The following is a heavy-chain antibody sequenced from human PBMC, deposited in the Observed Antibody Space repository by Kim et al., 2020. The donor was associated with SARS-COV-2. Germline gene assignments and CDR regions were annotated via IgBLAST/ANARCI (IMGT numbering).Heavy chain of an antibody. V-gene: IGHV3-30*18. J-gene: IGHJ6*02. CDR3: AKGLLWFGELGYYYGMDV. D-gene: IGHD3-10*01. Sequence: GGSLRLSCAASGFTFSSYGMHWVRQAPGKGLEWVAVISYDGSNKYYADSVKGRFTISRDNSKNTLYLQMNSLRAEDTAVYYCAKGLLWFGELGYYYGMDVWGQGTTVTVSS. CDR1: GFTFSSYG. CDR2: ISYDGSNK.